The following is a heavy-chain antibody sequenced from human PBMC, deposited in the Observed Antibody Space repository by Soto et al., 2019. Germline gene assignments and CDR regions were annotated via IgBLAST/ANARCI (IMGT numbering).Heavy chain of an antibody. CDR3: AEGGGSWPFDY. Sequence: EVQLLESGGGLVQPGGSLRLSCAASGFTFSNYAMSWVRQAPGKGLEWVSGISVSVGSAYYADSVKGRFTISRDNSKNTLYLQMNSLSAEDTAVYYCAEGGGSWPFDYWGQGTLVTVSS. CDR1: GFTFSNYA. V-gene: IGHV3-23*01. D-gene: IGHD6-13*01. CDR2: ISVSVGSA. J-gene: IGHJ4*02.